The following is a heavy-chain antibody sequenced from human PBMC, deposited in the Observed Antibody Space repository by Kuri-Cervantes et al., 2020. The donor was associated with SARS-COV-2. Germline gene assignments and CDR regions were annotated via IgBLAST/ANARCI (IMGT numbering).Heavy chain of an antibody. CDR2: IYYSGST. Sequence: SETLSLTCTVSGGSISSYYWDWIRQPPGKGLEWIGSIYYSGSTYYNPSLKSRVTISVDTSKNQFSLKLSSVTAADTAVYYCARVVPAAVFDYWGQGTLVTVSS. CDR3: ARVVPAAVFDY. J-gene: IGHJ4*02. D-gene: IGHD2-2*01. V-gene: IGHV4-39*01. CDR1: GGSISSYY.